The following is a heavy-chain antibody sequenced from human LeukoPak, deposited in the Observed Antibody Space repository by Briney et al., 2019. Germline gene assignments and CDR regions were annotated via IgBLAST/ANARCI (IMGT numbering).Heavy chain of an antibody. V-gene: IGHV1-18*04. CDR3: ARRLLWFGELSLFDY. D-gene: IGHD3-10*01. J-gene: IGHJ4*02. Sequence: ASVKVSCKASGYTFTSYGISWVRQAPGQGLEWMGWISAYNGNTNHAQKLQGRVTMTTDTSTSTAYMELRSLRSDDTAVYYCARRLLWFGELSLFDYWGQGTLVTVSS. CDR1: GYTFTSYG. CDR2: ISAYNGNT.